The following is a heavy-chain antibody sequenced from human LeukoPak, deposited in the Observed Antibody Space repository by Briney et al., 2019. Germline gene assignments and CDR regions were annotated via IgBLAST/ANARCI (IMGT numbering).Heavy chain of an antibody. CDR3: ARVQIAARSFDY. CDR2: IYSGGST. D-gene: IGHD6-6*01. Sequence: PGGSLRLSCAASGFTVSSNYMSWVRQALEKGLEWASVIYSGGSTYYADSVKGRFTISRDNSKNTLYLQMNSLRAEDTAVYYCARVQIAARSFDYWGQGTPVTVSS. V-gene: IGHV3-66*01. J-gene: IGHJ4*02. CDR1: GFTVSSNY.